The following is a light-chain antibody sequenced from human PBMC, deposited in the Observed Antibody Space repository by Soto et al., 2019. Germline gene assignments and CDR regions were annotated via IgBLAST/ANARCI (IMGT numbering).Light chain of an antibody. V-gene: IGKV1-33*01. CDR3: HQYVNLPET. CDR2: DAS. Sequence: DIQMTQSPSSLSASVGDRVTITCQASHDISNFLNWYQQKPGKAPTLLIYDASNLEPGVPSRFSGSGSGTDFTLTISSLQPDDIGTYYCHQYVNLPETFGQGTKVEIK. CDR1: HDISNF. J-gene: IGKJ1*01.